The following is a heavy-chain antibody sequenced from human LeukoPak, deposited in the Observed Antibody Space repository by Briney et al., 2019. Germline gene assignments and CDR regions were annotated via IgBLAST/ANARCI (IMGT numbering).Heavy chain of an antibody. CDR1: VGSVSSYY. Sequence: SETLSLTCTVSVGSVSSYYWSWIRQPPGKGLEWTGHIYDNGSTNYNPSLHSRVTVSVHKSKNQFSLKLSSVPAADPALYYCVRDPNSLRAEDVSVKSVLRFLEWLLSYFDYWGQGTLVTVSS. V-gene: IGHV4-59*02. J-gene: IGHJ4*02. CDR2: IYDNGST. CDR3: VRDPNSLRAEDVSVKSVLRFLEWLLSYFDY. D-gene: IGHD3-3*01.